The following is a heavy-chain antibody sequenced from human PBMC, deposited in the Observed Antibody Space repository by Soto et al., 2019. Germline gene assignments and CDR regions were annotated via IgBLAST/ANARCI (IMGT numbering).Heavy chain of an antibody. Sequence: SETLSLTCTVSGGSVSSGSYYWSWIRQPPGKGLEWVGYIYYSGSTSYNPSLKSRVTISVDTSKNQFSLKLSSVTAADTATYYSDLRVFDFWGHGTLVTVSS. J-gene: IGHJ4*01. V-gene: IGHV4-61*01. CDR2: IYYSGST. CDR3: DLRVFDF. CDR1: GGSVSSGSYY.